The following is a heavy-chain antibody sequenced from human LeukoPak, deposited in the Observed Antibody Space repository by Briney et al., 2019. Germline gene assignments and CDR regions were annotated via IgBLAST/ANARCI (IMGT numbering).Heavy chain of an antibody. CDR1: GGTFSSYA. D-gene: IGHD1-7*01. J-gene: IGHJ4*02. Sequence: GASVKVSCKASGGTFSSYAISWVRQAPGQGLEWMGGIIPIFGTANYAQKFQGRVTITADESTSTAYMELSSLRSEDTAVYYCARAPRWGNWNSYLFDYWGQGTLVTVSS. CDR3: ARAPRWGNWNSYLFDY. CDR2: IIPIFGTA. V-gene: IGHV1-69*01.